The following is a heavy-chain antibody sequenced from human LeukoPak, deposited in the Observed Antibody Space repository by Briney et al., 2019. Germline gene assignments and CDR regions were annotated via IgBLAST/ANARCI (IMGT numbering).Heavy chain of an antibody. CDR3: GRNRINLGVVPTYMDV. CDR1: GYSISSGYY. Sequence: ASETLSLTCAVSGYSISSGYYWGWIRQPPGKGLEWIGSIYHSGSTYYNPSLKSRVTISVDTSKNQFSLKLSSATAADTVVYYWGRNRINLGVVPTYMDVWGKGTTVTVSS. CDR2: IYHSGST. D-gene: IGHD3-16*01. J-gene: IGHJ6*03. V-gene: IGHV4-38-2*01.